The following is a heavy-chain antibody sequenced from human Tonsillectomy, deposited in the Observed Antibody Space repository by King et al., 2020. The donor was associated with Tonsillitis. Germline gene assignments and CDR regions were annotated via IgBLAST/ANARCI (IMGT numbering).Heavy chain of an antibody. J-gene: IGHJ4*02. V-gene: IGHV5-51*01. Sequence: VQLVESGAEVKKPGESLKISCKGSGYSFTSYWIGWVRQMPGKGLEWMGIIYPGDSDTRYSPSFQGQVTISADKSISTAYLQWSILKASDTAMYYCARRRRYYYDSSGYSLDDYWGQGTLVTVSS. D-gene: IGHD3-22*01. CDR3: ARRRRYYYDSSGYSLDDY. CDR2: IYPGDSDT. CDR1: GYSFTSYW.